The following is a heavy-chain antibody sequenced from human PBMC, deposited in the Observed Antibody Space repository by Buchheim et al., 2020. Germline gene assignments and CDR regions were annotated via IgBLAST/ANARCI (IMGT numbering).Heavy chain of an antibody. D-gene: IGHD3-22*01. CDR1: GFTFSSYE. J-gene: IGHJ4*02. V-gene: IGHV3-48*03. CDR2: ISSSGSTI. Sequence: DVQLVESGGGLVQPGGSLRLSCAASGFTFSSYEMNWVRQAPGKGLEWVSYISSSGSTIFYSGSVKGRFTISRDNAKNSLYLRMDRLRAEDTAVYYCARERGDYNYDSSGHYFVNDYWGQGTL. CDR3: ARERGDYNYDSSGHYFVNDY.